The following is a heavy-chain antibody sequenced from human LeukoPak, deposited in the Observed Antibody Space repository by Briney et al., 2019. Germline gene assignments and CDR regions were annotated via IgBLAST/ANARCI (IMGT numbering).Heavy chain of an antibody. CDR2: ISGSGGST. Sequence: GGSLRLSCAASGFTFSSYAMSWVRQAPGKGLEWVSGISGSGGSTYYADSVKGRFTISRDNAKNSLYLQMNSLRAEDTALYYCARSASSYYYMDVWGKGTTVTVSS. J-gene: IGHJ6*03. D-gene: IGHD6-6*01. CDR3: ARSASSYYYMDV. V-gene: IGHV3-23*01. CDR1: GFTFSSYA.